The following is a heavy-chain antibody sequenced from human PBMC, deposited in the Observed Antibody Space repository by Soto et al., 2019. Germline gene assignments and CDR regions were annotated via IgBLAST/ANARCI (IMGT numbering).Heavy chain of an antibody. CDR2: MNPNSAKT. Sequence: QVQLVQSGAEVKKPGASVKVSCKASGYTFSSYDINWVRQATGQGLEWMGWMNPNSAKTGYAQKCQGRVTMTRNTSISTTYMELSILRSEDTAVYYCARERTGGFDYWGQGTLVTVSS. J-gene: IGHJ4*02. V-gene: IGHV1-8*01. D-gene: IGHD3-16*01. CDR1: GYTFSSYD. CDR3: ARERTGGFDY.